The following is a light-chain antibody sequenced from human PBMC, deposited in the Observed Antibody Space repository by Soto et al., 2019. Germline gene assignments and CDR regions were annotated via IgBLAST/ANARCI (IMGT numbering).Light chain of an antibody. Sequence: QSVLTQPPSASAPPGQGVTISCSGSSSNVGTNTVTWYQQLSGTAPKLLIYTANFRSSGVPERFSGSKSGTSASLAISGLQSDDEADYYCAAWDDSLKGYVFGTGTKLTGL. CDR2: TAN. J-gene: IGLJ1*01. CDR1: SSNVGTNT. CDR3: AAWDDSLKGYV. V-gene: IGLV1-44*01.